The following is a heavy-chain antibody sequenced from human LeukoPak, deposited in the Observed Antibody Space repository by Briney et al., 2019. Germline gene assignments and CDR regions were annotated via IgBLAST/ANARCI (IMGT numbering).Heavy chain of an antibody. CDR1: GYTFTTYV. J-gene: IGHJ4*02. CDR3: ARDRDWNLDY. Sequence: ASVKVSCKASGYTFTTYVISWVRQAPGQGLEWMGWISAYKGNTNYAQKFQGRVTMTTDTSTSTAYMELRSLTSDDTAVYYCARDRDWNLDYWGQGTLVTVSS. V-gene: IGHV1-18*01. CDR2: ISAYKGNT. D-gene: IGHD1-1*01.